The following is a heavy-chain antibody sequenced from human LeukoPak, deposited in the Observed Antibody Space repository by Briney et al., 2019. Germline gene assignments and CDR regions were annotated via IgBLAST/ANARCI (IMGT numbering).Heavy chain of an antibody. CDR1: GVTLSPYV. D-gene: IGHD3-10*01. J-gene: IGHJ5*02. Sequence: GMSLRLSCAASGVTLSPYVMHWVRQAPGKGLEWVAVISYEGGTQHYADSVKGRFIISRDNPRNTLYLQMNILRTEHTAVYYCAKEGTPQVSTWYDLWGQGTQVIVSS. CDR2: ISYEGGTQ. CDR3: AKEGTPQVSTWYDL. V-gene: IGHV3-30*18.